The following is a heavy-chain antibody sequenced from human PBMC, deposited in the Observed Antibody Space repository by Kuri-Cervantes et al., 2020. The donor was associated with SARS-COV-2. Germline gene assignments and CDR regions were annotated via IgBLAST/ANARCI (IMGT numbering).Heavy chain of an antibody. CDR1: GGSISSGGYY. CDR2: IYYSGST. Sequence: LRLSCTVSGGSISSGGYYWSWIRQHPGKGLEWIGYIYYSGSTYYNPSLKSRVTISVDTSKNQFSLKLSSVTAADTAVYYCARGAEGSPFDYWGQGTLVTVSS. CDR3: ARGAEGSPFDY. J-gene: IGHJ4*02. V-gene: IGHV4-31*03. D-gene: IGHD6-13*01.